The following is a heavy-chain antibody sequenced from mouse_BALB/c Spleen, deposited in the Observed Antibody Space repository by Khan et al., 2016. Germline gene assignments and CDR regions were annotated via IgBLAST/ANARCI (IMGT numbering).Heavy chain of an antibody. CDR2: ISYSGST. CDR1: GYSITSDYA. CDR3: ATTVVAPRFAY. Sequence: EVQLQESGPGLVKPSQSLSLTCTVTGYSITSDYAWNWIRQFPGNKLEWMGYISYSGSTRYNPSLKSRISITRDTSKNQFFLQLNSVTTEDTATCYCATTVVAPRFAYWGQGTLVTVSA. J-gene: IGHJ3*01. D-gene: IGHD1-1*01. V-gene: IGHV3-2*02.